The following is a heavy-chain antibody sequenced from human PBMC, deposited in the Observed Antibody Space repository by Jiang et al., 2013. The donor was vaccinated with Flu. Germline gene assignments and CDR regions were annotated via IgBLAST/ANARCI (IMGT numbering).Heavy chain of an antibody. CDR1: GYTFTSYG. Sequence: VQLVESGAEVKKPGASVKVSCKASGYTFTSYGISWVRQAPGQGLEWMGWISAYNGNTNYAQKLQGRVTMTTDTSTSTAYMELRSLRSDDTAVYYCARDMRPGIAAAGTGTQKGDRAYYFDYWG. J-gene: IGHJ4*01. CDR2: ISAYNGNT. V-gene: IGHV1-18*01. D-gene: IGHD6-13*01. CDR3: ARDMRPGIAAAGTGTQKGDRAYYFDY.